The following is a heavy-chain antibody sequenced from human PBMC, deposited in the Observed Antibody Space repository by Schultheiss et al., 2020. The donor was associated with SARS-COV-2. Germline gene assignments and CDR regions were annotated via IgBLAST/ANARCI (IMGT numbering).Heavy chain of an antibody. CDR1: GGSISSGGYS. Sequence: SETLSLTCAVSGGSISSGGYSWSWIRQPAGKGLEWIGEIYHSGSTNYNPSLKSRVTISVDTSKNQFSLKLSSVTAADTAVYYCARTNCSGGSCWLGWDYYYGMDVWGQGTTVTVSS. CDR2: IYHSGST. CDR3: ARTNCSGGSCWLGWDYYYGMDV. V-gene: IGHV4-61*09. D-gene: IGHD2-15*01. J-gene: IGHJ6*02.